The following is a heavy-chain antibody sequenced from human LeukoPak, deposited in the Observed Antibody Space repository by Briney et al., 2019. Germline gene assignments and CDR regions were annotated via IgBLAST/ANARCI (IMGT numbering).Heavy chain of an antibody. D-gene: IGHD6-19*01. Sequence: PGGSLRLSCAASGFTFSSYAMSWVRQAPGKGLEWVSGISGSGGSTYSADSVKGRFTISRDNSKNTLYLQMNSLRAEDTAVYYCAKYVTSIAVAAFDHWGQGTLVTVSS. CDR2: ISGSGGST. CDR1: GFTFSSYA. V-gene: IGHV3-23*01. CDR3: AKYVTSIAVAAFDH. J-gene: IGHJ4*02.